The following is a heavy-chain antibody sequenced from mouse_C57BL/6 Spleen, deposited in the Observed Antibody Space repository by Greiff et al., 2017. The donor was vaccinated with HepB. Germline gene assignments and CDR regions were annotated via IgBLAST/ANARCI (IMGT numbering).Heavy chain of an antibody. V-gene: IGHV1-80*01. CDR1: GYAFSSYW. J-gene: IGHJ4*01. D-gene: IGHD2-3*01. CDR3: ARAYDGYYYAMDY. CDR2: IYPGDGDT. Sequence: QVQLQQSGAELVKPGASVKISCKASGYAFSSYWMNWVKQRPGKGLEWIGQIYPGDGDTNYNGKFKGKATLTGDKSSSTAYMQLSSLTSEDSAVYFCARAYDGYYYAMDYWGQGTSVTVSS.